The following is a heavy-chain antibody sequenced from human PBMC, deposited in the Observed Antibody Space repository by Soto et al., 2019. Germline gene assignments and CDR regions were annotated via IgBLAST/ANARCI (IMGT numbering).Heavy chain of an antibody. D-gene: IGHD3-22*01. CDR3: ARGWGYDSNDYYYAY. CDR1: GGTFSRQA. Sequence: QVQLVQSGAEVRKPGSSVKVSCKASGGTFSRQAISWVRQAPGQGLEWMGGIIPIFGTANHAQKFQGRVTIIADESTSSAYMELSSLRSEDTAMYYCARGWGYDSNDYYYAYWGQGTLVIVSS. V-gene: IGHV1-69*01. CDR2: IIPIFGTA. J-gene: IGHJ4*02.